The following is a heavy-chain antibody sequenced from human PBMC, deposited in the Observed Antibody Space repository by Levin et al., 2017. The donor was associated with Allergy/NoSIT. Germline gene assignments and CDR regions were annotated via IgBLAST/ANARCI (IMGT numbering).Heavy chain of an antibody. D-gene: IGHD2-8*02. CDR1: GDSISNGGYS. CDR2: IYQTGNT. V-gene: IGHV4-30-2*01. CDR3: ARSSPVLVVAGWFDP. Sequence: SQTLSLTCAVSGDSISNGGYSWSWIRQTPGKGLEFLGDIYQTGNTFYNPSLKSRLTMSVDRAHNQFSLKLTSVTAADTAVYFCARSSPVLVVAGWFDPWGQGILVSVSS. J-gene: IGHJ5*02.